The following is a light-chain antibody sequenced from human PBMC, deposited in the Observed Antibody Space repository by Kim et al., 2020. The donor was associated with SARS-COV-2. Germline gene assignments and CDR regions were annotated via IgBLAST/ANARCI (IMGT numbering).Light chain of an antibody. Sequence: GLSIHSACTGTKSGVGGYNYFSWDQQHPGKAPKLMIYGVSQRPSGVPDRFSGSKSGNTASLTVSGLQAEDEADYYCSSYAGSNNLVFGGGTQLTVL. CDR1: KSGVGGYNY. CDR3: SSYAGSNNLV. J-gene: IGLJ2*01. CDR2: GVS. V-gene: IGLV2-8*01.